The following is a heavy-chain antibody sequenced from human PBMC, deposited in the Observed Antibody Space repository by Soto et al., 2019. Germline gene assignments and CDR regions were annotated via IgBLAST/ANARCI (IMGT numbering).Heavy chain of an antibody. D-gene: IGHD2-2*01. CDR3: AKRKYCPSTTCFDY. V-gene: IGHV4-59*03. Sequence: TSETLSLTCTVSGGSISSYYWSWIRQPPGKRLEWIGYIYYSGSTNYNPSLKGRFTISRDNAKNSLYLQMNSLRAEDTAVYYCAKRKYCPSTTCFDYWGQGTQVTVSS. CDR1: GGSISSYY. J-gene: IGHJ4*02. CDR2: IYYSGST.